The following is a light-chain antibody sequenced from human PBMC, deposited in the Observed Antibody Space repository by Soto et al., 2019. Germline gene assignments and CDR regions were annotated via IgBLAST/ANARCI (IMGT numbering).Light chain of an antibody. CDR1: QSVSSN. J-gene: IGKJ1*01. V-gene: IGKV3-15*01. CDR3: QQYGSSGT. Sequence: EIVMPQSPATLSVSPGERATLSCRASQSVSSNLAWYQQKPGQAPRLLIYGASTRATGIPARLSGSGSGTEFTLTIRSLQSEDFAVYYCQQYGSSGTFGQGTKVDIK. CDR2: GAS.